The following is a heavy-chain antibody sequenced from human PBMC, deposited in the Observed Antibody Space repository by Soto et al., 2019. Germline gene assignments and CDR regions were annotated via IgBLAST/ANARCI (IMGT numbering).Heavy chain of an antibody. J-gene: IGHJ6*03. Sequence: QPGGSLRLSCAASGFTFSSYWMSWVRQAPGKGLEWVANIKQDGSEKYYVDSVKGRFTISRDNAKNSLYLQMNSLRAEDTAVYYCARVDSYYDILTGFRPDYYYYYMDVWGKGTTVTVSS. V-gene: IGHV3-7*04. CDR2: IKQDGSEK. D-gene: IGHD3-9*01. CDR1: GFTFSSYW. CDR3: ARVDSYYDILTGFRPDYYYYYMDV.